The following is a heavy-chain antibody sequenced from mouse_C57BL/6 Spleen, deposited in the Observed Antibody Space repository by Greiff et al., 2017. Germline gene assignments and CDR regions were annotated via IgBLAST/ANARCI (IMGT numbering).Heavy chain of an antibody. CDR2: IRNKANNHAT. Sequence: EVQLQESGGGLVQPGGSMKLSCAASGFTFSDAWMDWVRQSPEKGLEWVAEIRNKANNHATYYAESVKGRFTISRDDSKSSVYLQMNSLRAEDTGIYYCTRITTVRTPFDYWGQGTTLTVSS. CDR3: TRITTVRTPFDY. V-gene: IGHV6-6*01. J-gene: IGHJ2*01. D-gene: IGHD1-1*01. CDR1: GFTFSDAW.